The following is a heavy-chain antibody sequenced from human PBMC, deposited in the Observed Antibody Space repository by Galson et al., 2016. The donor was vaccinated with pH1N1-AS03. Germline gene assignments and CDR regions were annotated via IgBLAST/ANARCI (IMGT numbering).Heavy chain of an antibody. D-gene: IGHD1-26*01. J-gene: IGHJ6*02. Sequence: SVKVSCKASGYIFTGFYVHWVRQAPGQGLEWMGWINPNSGVTNYAQKFQAWVTMTGDTSISTAYMELYGLKSDDTAAYYCARDPRGPCSSATCPTTYYFGMDVWGQGTTVIVSS. CDR1: GYIFTGFY. CDR2: INPNSGVT. CDR3: ARDPRGPCSSATCPTTYYFGMDV. V-gene: IGHV1-2*04.